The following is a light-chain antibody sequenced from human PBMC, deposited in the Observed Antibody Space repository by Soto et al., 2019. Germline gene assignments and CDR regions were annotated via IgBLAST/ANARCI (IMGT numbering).Light chain of an antibody. Sequence: EKVMTQSPATLSVSPGERATLSCRASQSVSSNLAWYQQKPGQAPRLLIYGASSRATGIPVRFSGSGSGTDFTLTISSLEPDDFAVYYCQQRADWPITFGQGTRLEIK. CDR2: GAS. J-gene: IGKJ5*01. CDR3: QQRADWPIT. V-gene: IGKV3-15*01. CDR1: QSVSSN.